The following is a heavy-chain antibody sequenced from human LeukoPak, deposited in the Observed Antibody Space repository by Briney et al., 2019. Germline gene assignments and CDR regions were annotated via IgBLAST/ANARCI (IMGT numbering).Heavy chain of an antibody. CDR2: ISSSGSTI. J-gene: IGHJ4*02. Sequence: PGGSLRLSCAASGFTFSSYEMNWVRQAPGKGLEWVSYISSSGSTIYYADSVKGRFTISRDNAKNSLYLQMNSLRAEDTAVYYCAREEQELSVVTAILSDWGQGTLVTVSS. CDR3: AREEQELSVVTAILSD. CDR1: GFTFSSYE. D-gene: IGHD2-21*02. V-gene: IGHV3-48*03.